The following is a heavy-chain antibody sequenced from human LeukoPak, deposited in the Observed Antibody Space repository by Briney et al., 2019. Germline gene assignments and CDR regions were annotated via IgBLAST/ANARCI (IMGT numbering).Heavy chain of an antibody. D-gene: IGHD6-13*01. J-gene: IGHJ2*01. CDR2: ISGGSSFT. V-gene: IGHV3-21*01. Sequence: PGGSLRLSCAASGFSFSSFSMNWVRQAPGKGLEWVSYISGGSSFTYYVDSVKGRFTISRDNAKNSLYLQMSSLSVEDTAMYYCVRQFPQAAAGAAWYFDLWGRGTLVTVSS. CDR3: VRQFPQAAAGAAWYFDL. CDR1: GFSFSSFS.